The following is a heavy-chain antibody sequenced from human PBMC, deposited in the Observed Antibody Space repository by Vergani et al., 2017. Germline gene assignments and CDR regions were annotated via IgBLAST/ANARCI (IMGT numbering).Heavy chain of an antibody. CDR1: GGTFSSYA. CDR2: NIPIFGTA. D-gene: IGHD1-26*01. J-gene: IGHJ1*01. Sequence: QVQLVQSGAEVKKPGSSVKVSCKASGGTFSSYAISWVRQAPGQGLEWMGGNIPIFGTANYAQKFQGRVTITADESTSTAYMELSSLRSEDTAVYYCASWWAFIVGATTHEYFQHWGQGTLVTVSS. CDR3: ASWWAFIVGATTHEYFQH. V-gene: IGHV1-69*01.